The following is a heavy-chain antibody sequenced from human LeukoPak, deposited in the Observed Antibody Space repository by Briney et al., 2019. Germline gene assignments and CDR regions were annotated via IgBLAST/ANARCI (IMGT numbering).Heavy chain of an antibody. CDR3: ARVWLRDTVTPLQY. D-gene: IGHD4-17*01. CDR2: IKQDGSEK. Sequence: PGGSLRLSCAASGFTFSSYWMSWVRQAPGKGLEWVANIKQDGSEKYYVDSVKGRFTISRDNAKNSLYLHMNSLRAEDTAVYYCARVWLRDTVTPLQYWGQGTLVTVSS. J-gene: IGHJ4*02. CDR1: GFTFSSYW. V-gene: IGHV3-7*01.